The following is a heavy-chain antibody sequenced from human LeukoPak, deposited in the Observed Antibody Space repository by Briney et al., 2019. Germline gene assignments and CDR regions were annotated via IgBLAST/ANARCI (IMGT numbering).Heavy chain of an antibody. V-gene: IGHV1-8*01. J-gene: IGHJ4*02. CDR3: ARVPRYYYDSSGYSDY. Sequence: GASVKVSCKASGYTFTSYDIDWVRQATGQGLEWMGWMNPNSGNTGYAQKFQGRVTMTRNTSISTAYMELSSLRSEDTAVYYCARVPRYYYDSSGYSDYWGQGTLVTVSS. CDR2: MNPNSGNT. D-gene: IGHD3-22*01. CDR1: GYTFTSYD.